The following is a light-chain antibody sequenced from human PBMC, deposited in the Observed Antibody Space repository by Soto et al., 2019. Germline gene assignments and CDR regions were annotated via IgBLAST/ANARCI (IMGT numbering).Light chain of an antibody. J-gene: IGLJ2*01. Sequence: QSALTQPASVSESPGQSITISCTGTSSDVGGYNHVSWYQQHAGKAPKLLIYEGTNRPSGVSNRFSGSKSGNTASLTISGLQAEDEAIYFCSSSTNTNTLVIFGGGTKLTVL. V-gene: IGLV2-14*01. CDR2: EGT. CDR3: SSSTNTNTLVI. CDR1: SSDVGGYNH.